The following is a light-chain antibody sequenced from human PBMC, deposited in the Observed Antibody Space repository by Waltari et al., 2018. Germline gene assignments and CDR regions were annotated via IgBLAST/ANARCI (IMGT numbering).Light chain of an antibody. V-gene: IGLV2-14*03. J-gene: IGLJ2*01. CDR1: SSDVGGYNY. Sequence: QSALTQPASVSGSPGQSITIPCTGTSSDVGGYNYVSWYQQPPGKAPKLMIFYASNRPSGVSNRFSGSKSGNTASLTISGLQAEDEADYYCSSYTSSSTLVVFGGGTKLTVL. CDR3: SSYTSSSTLVV. CDR2: YAS.